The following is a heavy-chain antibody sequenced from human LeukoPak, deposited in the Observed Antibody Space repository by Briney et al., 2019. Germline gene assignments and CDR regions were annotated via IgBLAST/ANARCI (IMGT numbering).Heavy chain of an antibody. J-gene: IGHJ6*03. CDR2: ISPGSTRT. CDR1: GFSFNNFA. V-gene: IGHV3-23*01. D-gene: IGHD3-16*01. CDR3: AKGTYYDYVYYYYMDV. Sequence: HPGGSLRLSCAASGFSFNNFAMSWVRQAPGKGLEWVSAISPGSTRTYYAASVKGRFTISRDNSMNTLYLHMDSLRAEDTAVYYCAKGTYYDYVYYYYMDVWGKGTTVTISS.